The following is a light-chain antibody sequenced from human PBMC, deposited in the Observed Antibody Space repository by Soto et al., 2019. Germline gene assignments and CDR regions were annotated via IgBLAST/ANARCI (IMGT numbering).Light chain of an antibody. V-gene: IGKV1-39*01. CDR1: QSISSY. CDR2: AAF. CDR3: QQSYFISIP. Sequence: IQTIHFTSPMSASIGDRDTITRRASQSISSYLNWYQQKTGKPPKLLIYAAFSLPSGVPSRFSGRGSRTDCTLTISSLQTEDVSTDYGQQSYFISIPFGQGTRLEI. J-gene: IGKJ5*01.